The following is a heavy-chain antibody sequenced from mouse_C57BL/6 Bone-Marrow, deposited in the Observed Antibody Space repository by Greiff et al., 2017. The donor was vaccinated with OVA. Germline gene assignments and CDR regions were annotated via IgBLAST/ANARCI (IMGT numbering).Heavy chain of an antibody. Sequence: QVQLQQPGAELVKPGASVKMSCKASGYTFTSYWITWVKQRPGQGLEWIGDIYPGSGSTNYNEKFKSKATLTVDTSSSTAYMQLSSLTSEDSAVYYCARGRDDTTGLDAMDYWGQGTSVTVSS. J-gene: IGHJ4*01. CDR2: IYPGSGST. CDR3: ARGRDDTTGLDAMDY. CDR1: GYTFTSYW. V-gene: IGHV1-55*01. D-gene: IGHD2-12*01.